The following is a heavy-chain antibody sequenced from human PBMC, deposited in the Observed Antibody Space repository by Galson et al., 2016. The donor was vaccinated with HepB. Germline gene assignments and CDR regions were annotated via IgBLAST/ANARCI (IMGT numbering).Heavy chain of an antibody. CDR3: AREVHSSSSLTTYYYFDL. Sequence: ETLSLTCTVSGGSISSYYWSWIRQPPEKGLEWIGYIYHSGYTNYNPSLKSRVTISVDTSKNQFSLRLSSVTAADTAVYYCAREVHSSSSLTTYYYFDLWGRGTLVTVSS. D-gene: IGHD3-22*01. CDR1: GGSISSYY. J-gene: IGHJ2*01. V-gene: IGHV4-59*01. CDR2: IYHSGYT.